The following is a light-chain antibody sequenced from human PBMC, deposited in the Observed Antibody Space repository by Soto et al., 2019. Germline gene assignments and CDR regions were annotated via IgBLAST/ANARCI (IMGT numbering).Light chain of an antibody. J-gene: IGKJ1*01. CDR3: QQYPDWPGT. CDR2: GAS. V-gene: IGKV3-15*01. CDR1: QSVSSK. Sequence: EIVLTQSPGTLSVSPGERATLSCRASQSVSSKLPWYQHKPGQAPRLLFYGASTGATGIPARFSGSGSETEFTLSISSLQFEDFAVYYCQQYPDWPGTFGQGTKLDIK.